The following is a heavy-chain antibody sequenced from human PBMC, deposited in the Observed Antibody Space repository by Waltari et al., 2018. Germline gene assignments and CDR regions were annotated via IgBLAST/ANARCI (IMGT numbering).Heavy chain of an antibody. V-gene: IGHV3-30-3*01. Sequence: QVQLVESGGGVVQPGRSLRLSCAASGFTFSSYAMHWVRQAPGKGLEWVAVISYDGSNKYYADSVKGRFTISRDNSKNTLYLQMNSLRAEDTAVYYCATDTITMVRGAPSVYWGQGTLVTVSS. CDR2: ISYDGSNK. D-gene: IGHD3-10*01. CDR3: ATDTITMVRGAPSVY. CDR1: GFTFSSYA. J-gene: IGHJ4*02.